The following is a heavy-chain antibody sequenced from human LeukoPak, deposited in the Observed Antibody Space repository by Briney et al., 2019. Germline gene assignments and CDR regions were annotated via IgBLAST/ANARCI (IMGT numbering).Heavy chain of an antibody. V-gene: IGHV3-20*04. CDR2: INWNGGST. J-gene: IGHJ3*02. CDR3: ARAGVGIAAAGSDAFDI. Sequence: PGGSLRLSCAASGFTFDDYGMSWVRQAPGKGLEWVSGINWNGGSTGYADSVKGRFTISRDNAKNSLYPQMNSLRAEDTALYYCARAGVGIAAAGSDAFDIWGQGTMVTVSS. CDR1: GFTFDDYG. D-gene: IGHD6-13*01.